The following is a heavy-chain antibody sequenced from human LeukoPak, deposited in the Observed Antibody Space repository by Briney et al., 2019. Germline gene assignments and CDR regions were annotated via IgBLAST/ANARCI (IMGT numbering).Heavy chain of an antibody. CDR3: AKDLANSYATEY. D-gene: IGHD2-2*01. V-gene: IGHV3-30*02. Sequence: GGSLRLSCVASGLTFSNYGMYWVRQAPGKGLEWVAFMPYAGSDKYHADSVKGRFTFSIDNPKNTLYVQMNSLIADETAVYYCAKDLANSYATEYLGQGALVTVSS. J-gene: IGHJ4*02. CDR1: GLTFSNYG. CDR2: MPYAGSDK.